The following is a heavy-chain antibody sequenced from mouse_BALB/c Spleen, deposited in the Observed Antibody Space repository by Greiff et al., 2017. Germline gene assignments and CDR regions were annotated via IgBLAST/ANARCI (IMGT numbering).Heavy chain of an antibody. V-gene: IGHV1S132*01. CDR2: IFPGTGTT. Sequence: VQLQESGAELVKPGASVKLSCKTSGYTFTSYWIQWVKQRPGQGLGWIGEIFPGTGTTYYNEKFKGKATLTIDTSSSTAYMQLSSLTSEDSAVYCCARRNYARDYWGQGTSVTVSS. CDR1: GYTFTSYW. CDR3: ARRNYARDY. J-gene: IGHJ4*01.